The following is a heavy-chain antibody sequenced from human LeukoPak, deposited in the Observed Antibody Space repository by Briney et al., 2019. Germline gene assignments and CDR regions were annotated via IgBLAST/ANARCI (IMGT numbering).Heavy chain of an antibody. CDR2: ISSSSSYI. V-gene: IGHV3-21*01. J-gene: IGHJ4*02. CDR3: ARARSDFWSGLPDKFDY. D-gene: IGHD3-3*01. CDR1: GFTFSSYS. Sequence: SGGGLVKPGGSLRLSCAASGFTFSSYSMNWVRQAPGKGLEWVSSISSSSSYIYYADSVKGRFTISRDNAKNSLYLQMNSLRAEDTAVYYCARARSDFWSGLPDKFDYWGQGTLVTVSS.